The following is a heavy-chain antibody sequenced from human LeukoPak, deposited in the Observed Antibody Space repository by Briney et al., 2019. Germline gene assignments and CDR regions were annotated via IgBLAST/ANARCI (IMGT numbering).Heavy chain of an antibody. CDR3: AKKIFQGWGFYFDY. Sequence: PGGSLRLSCAASGFTSSSYAMSWVRQAPGKGLEWVSAISDSGSATYYADSVKGRFTISRDNSKNTLHLQMNSLRAEDTAIYYCAKKIFQGWGFYFDYWGQGTLVTVSS. D-gene: IGHD2-21*01. J-gene: IGHJ4*02. V-gene: IGHV3-23*01. CDR2: ISDSGSAT. CDR1: GFTSSSYA.